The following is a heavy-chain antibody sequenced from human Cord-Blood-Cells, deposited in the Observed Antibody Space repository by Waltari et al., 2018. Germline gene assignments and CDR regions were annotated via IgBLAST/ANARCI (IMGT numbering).Heavy chain of an antibody. D-gene: IGHD6-19*01. Sequence: QVQLVQSGAEVKKPGASVTVSCKASGSTFTSYGTSWVRQAPGQGLEWMGWISAYNGNTNYAQKLQGRVTMTTDTSTSTAYMELRSLRSDDTAVYYCARHAGIAVAGEDGGWFDPWGQGTLVTVSS. CDR3: ARHAGIAVAGEDGGWFDP. V-gene: IGHV1-18*01. CDR1: GSTFTSYG. J-gene: IGHJ5*02. CDR2: ISAYNGNT.